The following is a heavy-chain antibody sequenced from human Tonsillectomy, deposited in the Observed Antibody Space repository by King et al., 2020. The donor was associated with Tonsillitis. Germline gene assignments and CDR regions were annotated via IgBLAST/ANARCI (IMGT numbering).Heavy chain of an antibody. Sequence: VQLVESGGGLVQPGGSLRLSCAASGFTFTTFCMSWVRQAPGKGLEWVSSINENGADIFYADSVKGRFTISRDNSKKPLFLQMNSLRAEDTAVYYCAKDFFRWSYDYWGQGTLVTVSS. CDR3: AKDFFRWSYDY. CDR2: INENGADI. CDR1: GFTFTTFC. V-gene: IGHV3-23*04. D-gene: IGHD3-10*01. J-gene: IGHJ4*02.